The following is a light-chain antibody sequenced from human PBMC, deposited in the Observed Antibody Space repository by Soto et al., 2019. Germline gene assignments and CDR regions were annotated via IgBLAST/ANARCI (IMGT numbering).Light chain of an antibody. CDR1: SGHSSYA. CDR3: PAWGTGIRV. J-gene: IGLJ3*02. Sequence: QLVLTQSPSASASLGASVKLTCTLSSGHSSYAIAWHQQQPEKGPRYLMKLNSDGSHSKVDGIPDRFSGSSSGAERYLTISGRELEVEDGYCCPAWGTGIRVFGGGAKLTVL. V-gene: IGLV4-69*01. CDR2: LNSDGSH.